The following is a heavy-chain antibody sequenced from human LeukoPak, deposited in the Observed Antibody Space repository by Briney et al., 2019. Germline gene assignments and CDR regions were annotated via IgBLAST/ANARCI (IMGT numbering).Heavy chain of an antibody. Sequence: GGSLRLSCTASGFALSGYWMHWVRQAPGKGLVWVSRSSADGSSAVYADSVKGRFTISRDNARNTLYLQMNSLRPEDTATYFCTRVVMGTTGLFDSWGQGTLVTVSS. J-gene: IGHJ4*02. CDR2: SSADGSSA. D-gene: IGHD1-7*01. CDR3: TRVVMGTTGLFDS. V-gene: IGHV3-74*01. CDR1: GFALSGYW.